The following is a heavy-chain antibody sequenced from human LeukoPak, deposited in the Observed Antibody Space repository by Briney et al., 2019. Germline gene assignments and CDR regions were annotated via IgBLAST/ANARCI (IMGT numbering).Heavy chain of an antibody. D-gene: IGHD3-10*01. CDR1: GFTFSSYG. Sequence: PGRSLRLSCAASGFTFSSYGMHWVHQAPGKGLEWVAVISYDGSNKYYADSVKGRFTISRDNSKNTLYLQMNSLRAEDTAVYYCAKGSEVRGVIHLFDPWGQGTLVTVSS. CDR3: AKGSEVRGVIHLFDP. CDR2: ISYDGSNK. J-gene: IGHJ5*02. V-gene: IGHV3-30*18.